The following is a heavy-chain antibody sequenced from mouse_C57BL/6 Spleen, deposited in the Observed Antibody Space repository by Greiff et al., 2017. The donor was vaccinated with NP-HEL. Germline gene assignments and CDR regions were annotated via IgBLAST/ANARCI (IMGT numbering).Heavy chain of an antibody. CDR2: MNPNNGGN. CDR1: GYTFTDYN. CDR3: ASQGAY. J-gene: IGHJ3*01. V-gene: IGHV1-18*01. Sequence: EVQLQQSGPELVKPGASVKIPCKASGYTFTDYNMDWVKQSHGKSLEWIGDMNPNNGGNIYNQKYKGKATLTVAKSSSTAYMERRSLTSEDTAVYYWASQGAYWGQGTLVTVSA.